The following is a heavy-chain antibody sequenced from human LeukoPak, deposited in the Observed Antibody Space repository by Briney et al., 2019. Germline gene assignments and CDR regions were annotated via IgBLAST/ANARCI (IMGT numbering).Heavy chain of an antibody. CDR2: INHSGST. D-gene: IGHD6-6*01. CDR3: ARGSSPVYY. CDR1: GGSIGNTDYF. V-gene: IGHV4-39*07. Sequence: SETLSLTCTVSGGSIGNTDYFWGWIRQPPGKGLEWIGEINHSGSTNYNPSLKSRVTISVDTSKNQFSLKLSSVTAADTAVYYCARGSSPVYYWGQGTLVTVSS. J-gene: IGHJ4*02.